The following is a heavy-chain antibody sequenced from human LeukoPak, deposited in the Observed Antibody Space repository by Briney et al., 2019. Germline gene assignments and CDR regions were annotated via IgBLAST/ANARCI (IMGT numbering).Heavy chain of an antibody. D-gene: IGHD3-10*01. CDR3: ATFPTMVRGVIHDY. CDR1: EFTFSTYW. J-gene: IGHJ4*02. Sequence: GGSLRLSCAASEFTFSTYWMSWVRQAPGKGLEWVAFIRYDGSNKYYADSVKGRFTISRDNSKNTLYLQMNSLRAEDTAVYYCATFPTMVRGVIHDYWGQGTLVTVSS. V-gene: IGHV3-30*02. CDR2: IRYDGSNK.